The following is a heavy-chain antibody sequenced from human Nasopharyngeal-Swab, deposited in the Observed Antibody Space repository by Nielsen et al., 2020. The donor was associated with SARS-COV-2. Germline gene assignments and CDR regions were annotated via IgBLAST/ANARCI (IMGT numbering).Heavy chain of an antibody. J-gene: IGHJ4*02. D-gene: IGHD3-10*01. V-gene: IGHV4-39*01. CDR2: IYYSGST. Sequence: CQAPGKGLEWIGSIYYSGSTYYNPSLKSRVTISVDTSKNQFSLKLSSVTAADTAVYYCARLVLWVDDYYGSGSYADYWGQGTLVTVSS. CDR3: ARLVLWVDDYYGSGSYADY.